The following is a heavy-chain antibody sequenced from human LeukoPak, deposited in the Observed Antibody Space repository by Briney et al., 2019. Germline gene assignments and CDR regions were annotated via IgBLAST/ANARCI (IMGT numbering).Heavy chain of an antibody. V-gene: IGHV1-2*02. CDR3: ARGIQLWLTALDY. CDR1: GYTFTGYY. D-gene: IGHD5-18*01. Sequence: ASVKVSCKASGYTFTGYYMHWVRQAPRQGLEWMGWINPNSGGTNYAQKFQGRVTMTRDTSISTAYMELSRLRSDDTAVYYCARGIQLWLTALDYWGQGTLVTVSS. J-gene: IGHJ4*02. CDR2: INPNSGGT.